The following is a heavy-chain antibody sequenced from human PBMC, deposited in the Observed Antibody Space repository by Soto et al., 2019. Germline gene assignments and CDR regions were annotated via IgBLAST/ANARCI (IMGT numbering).Heavy chain of an antibody. CDR1: GYTFTGYY. J-gene: IGHJ3*02. CDR3: ATSPGIFGAAPAFDI. CDR2: INPNSGGT. Sequence: GSSVKVSCKASGYTFTGYYMHWVRQAPGQWLEWMGWINPNSGGTNCAQKFECRVTMTRDTSISTAYMELSRLRSDDMAVYYCATSPGIFGAAPAFDIWGQGTMVTVSS. V-gene: IGHV1-2*02. D-gene: IGHD3-3*01.